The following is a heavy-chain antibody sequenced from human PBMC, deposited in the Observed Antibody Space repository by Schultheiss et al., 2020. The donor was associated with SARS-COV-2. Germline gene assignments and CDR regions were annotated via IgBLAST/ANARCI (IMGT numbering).Heavy chain of an antibody. CDR2: INEDGSTT. CDR3: ARGTIGAAGNWDFDY. J-gene: IGHJ4*02. CDR1: GFPFSAYG. V-gene: IGHV3-74*01. Sequence: GGSLRLSCAASGFPFSAYGMNWVRQAPGEGLVWVSRINEDGSTTNYADSVKGRFTISRDNAENSLYLQMNSLRAEDTAVYYCARGTIGAAGNWDFDYWGQGTLVTVSS. D-gene: IGHD6-13*01.